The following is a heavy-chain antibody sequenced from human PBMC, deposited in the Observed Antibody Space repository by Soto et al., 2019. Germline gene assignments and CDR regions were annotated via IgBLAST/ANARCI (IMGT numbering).Heavy chain of an antibody. D-gene: IGHD3-3*01. CDR1: GFTFSDYY. CDR3: ARDPQASSYYDFWSGYARHYYYYYMDV. CDR2: ISSSGSTI. J-gene: IGHJ6*03. V-gene: IGHV3-11*01. Sequence: GGSLRLSCAAPGFTFSDYYMSWIRQAPGKGLEWVSYISSSGSTIYYADSVKGRFTISRDNAKNSLYLQMNSLRAEDTAVYYCARDPQASSYYDFWSGYARHYYYYYMDVWGKGTTVTVSS.